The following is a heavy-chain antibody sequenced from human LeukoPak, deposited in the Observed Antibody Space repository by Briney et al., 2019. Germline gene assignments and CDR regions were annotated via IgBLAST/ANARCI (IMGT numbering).Heavy chain of an antibody. D-gene: IGHD2-2*01. CDR3: ARTIRDIVVVPAAKGAKDYYYYYGMDA. CDR1: GYTFTCYY. CDR2: INPNSGGT. Sequence: GASVKVSCKASGYTFTCYYMHWVRQAPGQGLEWMGWINPNSGGTNYAQKFQGRVTMTRDTSINTAYMELSRLRSDDTAVYYCARTIRDIVVVPAAKGAKDYYYYYGMDAWGQGTTVTVSS. J-gene: IGHJ6*02. V-gene: IGHV1-2*02.